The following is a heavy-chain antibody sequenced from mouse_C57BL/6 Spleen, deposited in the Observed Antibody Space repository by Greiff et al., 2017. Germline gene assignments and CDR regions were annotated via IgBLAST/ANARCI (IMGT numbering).Heavy chain of an antibody. V-gene: IGHV2-9-1*01. J-gene: IGHJ1*03. D-gene: IGHD1-1*01. Sequence: VQRVESGPGLVAPSQSLSITCTVSGFSLTSYAISWVRQPPGKGLEWLGVIWTGGGTNYNSALKSRLSISKDNSKSQVFLKMNSLQTDDTARYYCARSGSSYVYWYFDVWGTGTTVTVSS. CDR2: IWTGGGT. CDR1: GFSLTSYA. CDR3: ARSGSSYVYWYFDV.